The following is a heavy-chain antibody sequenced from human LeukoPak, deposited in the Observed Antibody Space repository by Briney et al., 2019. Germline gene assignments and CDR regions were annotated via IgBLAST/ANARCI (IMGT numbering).Heavy chain of an antibody. V-gene: IGHV1-2*02. Sequence: ASVKVSCKASGYTFTGYYMHWVRQAPGQGLEWMGWINPNSGGTNYAQKFQGRVTMTRDTSISTAYMELSRLRSDDTAVYYCARVLSTFYGSGTSHCDAFDIWGQGTMVTVSS. D-gene: IGHD3-10*01. CDR2: INPNSGGT. J-gene: IGHJ3*02. CDR1: GYTFTGYY. CDR3: ARVLSTFYGSGTSHCDAFDI.